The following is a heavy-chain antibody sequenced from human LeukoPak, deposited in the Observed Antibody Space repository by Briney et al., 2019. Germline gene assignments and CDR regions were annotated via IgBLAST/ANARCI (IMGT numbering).Heavy chain of an antibody. CDR3: AKALWFGELLYGY. V-gene: IGHV3-30*02. J-gene: IGHJ4*02. Sequence: PGGSLRLSCAASGSTFSSYGMHWVRQAPGKGLEWVAFIRFDGTIKDYADSVKGRFTISRDNSKNTLYLQMNSLRAEDTAVYYCAKALWFGELLYGYWGQGTLVTVSS. CDR1: GSTFSSYG. D-gene: IGHD3-10*01. CDR2: IRFDGTIK.